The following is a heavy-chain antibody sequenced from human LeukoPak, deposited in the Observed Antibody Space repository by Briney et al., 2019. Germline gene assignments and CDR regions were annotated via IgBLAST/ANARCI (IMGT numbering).Heavy chain of an antibody. D-gene: IGHD2-2*01. Sequence: GGSLRLSCAASGFTFSDYWLSWVRQARGKGLEWVANIKQDGTERNYVDSVKGRFTISRDNARDSLYLQMNSLRAEDTAVYYCVRGPYALFWGQGTLVSVSS. CDR2: IKQDGTER. CDR3: VRGPYALF. V-gene: IGHV3-7*01. J-gene: IGHJ4*02. CDR1: GFTFSDYW.